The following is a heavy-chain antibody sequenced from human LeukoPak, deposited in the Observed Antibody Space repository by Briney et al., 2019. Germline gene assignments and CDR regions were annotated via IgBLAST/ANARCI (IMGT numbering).Heavy chain of an antibody. CDR3: ASVVVVAATAFDI. Sequence: SETLSLTCTVSGGSISSYYWSWIRQPPGKGLEWIGNIYYSGSTNYNPSLKSRVTISVDTSKNQFSLKLSSVTAADTAVYYCASVVVVAATAFDIWGQGTMVTVSS. J-gene: IGHJ3*02. D-gene: IGHD2-15*01. V-gene: IGHV4-59*01. CDR2: IYYSGST. CDR1: GGSISSYY.